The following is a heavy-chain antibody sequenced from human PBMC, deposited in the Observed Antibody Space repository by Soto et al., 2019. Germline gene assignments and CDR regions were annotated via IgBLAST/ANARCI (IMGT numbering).Heavy chain of an antibody. CDR3: ARLPGTRNWLDP. Sequence: SETLSLTCTVSGGSITADYWSWIRQPPGKGLEWIGYIYHTGGINYNSSLKSRVTISVDTSKNQFSLKLTSVTAADTAVYYCARLPGTRNWLDPWGQGSLVTGLL. CDR2: IYHTGGI. CDR1: GGSITADY. D-gene: IGHD1-1*01. J-gene: IGHJ5*02. V-gene: IGHV4-59*08.